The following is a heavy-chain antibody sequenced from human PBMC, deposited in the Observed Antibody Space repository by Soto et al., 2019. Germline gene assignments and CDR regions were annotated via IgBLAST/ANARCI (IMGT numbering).Heavy chain of an antibody. CDR2: ISYDGSNK. Sequence: QVQLVESGGGVVQPGRSLRLSCAASGVTFSSYGMHWVRQAPGKGLEWVAVISYDGSNKYYADSVKGRLTISSDNSKNTLYLQMNSLRAEDTAVYYCATDLSNTVVPAANDFDYWGQGTLVTVSS. D-gene: IGHD2-2*01. CDR1: GVTFSSYG. V-gene: IGHV3-30*03. CDR3: ATDLSNTVVPAANDFDY. J-gene: IGHJ4*02.